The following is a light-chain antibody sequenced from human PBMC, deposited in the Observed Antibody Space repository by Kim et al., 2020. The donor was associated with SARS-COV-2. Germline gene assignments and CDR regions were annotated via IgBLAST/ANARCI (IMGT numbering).Light chain of an antibody. V-gene: IGKV3-20*01. Sequence: EIVLTQSPGTLSLSPGERATLSCRASQSVTSTYLAWYQQKPGQAPRLLIHDASSRATGIPDRFSGSGSGTDFTLTISRLEPEDFAVYYCQQYGSSLLTFGGGTKVDIK. CDR1: QSVTSTY. CDR2: DAS. CDR3: QQYGSSLLT. J-gene: IGKJ4*01.